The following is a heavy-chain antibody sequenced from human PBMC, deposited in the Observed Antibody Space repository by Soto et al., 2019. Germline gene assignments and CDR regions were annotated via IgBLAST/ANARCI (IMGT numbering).Heavy chain of an antibody. CDR2: IDPSDSYT. J-gene: IGHJ6*02. CDR1: GYSFTSYW. V-gene: IGHV5-10-1*01. CDR3: ASSEHQGGHYCYYGMDV. Sequence: GESLKISCKGSGYSFTSYWISWVRQMPGKGLEWMGRIDPSDSYTNYSPSFQGHVTISADKSISTAYLQWSSLKASDTAMYYCASSEHQGGHYCYYGMDVWGQGTTVTVSS. D-gene: IGHD1-26*01.